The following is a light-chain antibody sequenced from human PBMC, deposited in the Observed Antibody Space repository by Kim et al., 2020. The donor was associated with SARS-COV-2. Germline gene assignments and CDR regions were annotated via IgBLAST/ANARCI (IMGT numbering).Light chain of an antibody. J-gene: IGKJ4*01. Sequence: DIVMTQSPDSLAVSLGERATINCKSSQSVLYSSNNNNYLAWYQHKAGQPPKLLIYWASTRESGVPDRFSGSGSGTDFTLTISSLRAGDVAVYYCQQYRSIPLTFGGGTKLEIK. V-gene: IGKV4-1*01. CDR1: QSVLYSSNNNNY. CDR3: QQYRSIPLT. CDR2: WAS.